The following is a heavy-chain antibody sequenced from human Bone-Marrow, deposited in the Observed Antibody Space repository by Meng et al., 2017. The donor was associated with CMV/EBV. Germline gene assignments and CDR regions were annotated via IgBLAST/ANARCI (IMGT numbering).Heavy chain of an antibody. CDR3: ARDYSDVVVPAASQPSEDKNWYFDL. D-gene: IGHD2-2*01. Sequence: GESLKISCAASGFTFSSYAMHWVRQAPGKGLEWVAVISYDGSNKYYADSVNDRFTISRDNAKNSLYLQMNSLRAEDTALYHCARDYSDVVVPAASQPSEDKNWYFDLWGRGTLVPVSS. J-gene: IGHJ2*01. CDR1: GFTFSSYA. CDR2: ISYDGSNK. V-gene: IGHV3-30-3*01.